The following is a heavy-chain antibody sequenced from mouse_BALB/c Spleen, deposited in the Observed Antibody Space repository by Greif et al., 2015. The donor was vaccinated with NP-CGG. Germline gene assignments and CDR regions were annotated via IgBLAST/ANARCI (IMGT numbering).Heavy chain of an antibody. CDR1: GFTFSSFG. Sequence: EVKLEESGGGLVQPGGSRKLSCAASGFTFSSFGMHWVRQAPEKGLEWVAYISSGSSTIYYADTVRGRFTISRDNPKNTLFLQMTSLRSEDTAMYYCARSYGSRGYFDVWGAGTTVTVSS. V-gene: IGHV5-17*02. CDR3: ARSYGSRGYFDV. D-gene: IGHD1-1*01. CDR2: ISSGSSTI. J-gene: IGHJ1*01.